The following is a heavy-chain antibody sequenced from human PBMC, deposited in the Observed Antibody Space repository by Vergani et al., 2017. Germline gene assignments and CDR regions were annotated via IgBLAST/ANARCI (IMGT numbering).Heavy chain of an antibody. CDR1: GFSLTTGGEG. Sequence: QITLRESGPTLVKPTQTLTLTCTFSGFSLTTGGEGVGWIRQPTGRALEWLAFVYWNDDERYSPSLKSRVTNTKDTSKNEVILTMATMDPVDTATYYCVHRLGYFDWDGAFDVWGPGTMVTVSS. D-gene: IGHD3-9*01. J-gene: IGHJ3*01. CDR3: VHRLGYFDWDGAFDV. V-gene: IGHV2-5*01. CDR2: VYWNDDE.